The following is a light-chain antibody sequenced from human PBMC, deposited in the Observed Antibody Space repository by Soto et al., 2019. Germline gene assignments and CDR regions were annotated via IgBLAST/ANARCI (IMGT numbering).Light chain of an antibody. CDR1: SSDVGSSNL. Sequence: SVLAQPASVSGSPGQSITFSCTGTSSDVGSSNLVSWYQQHPGKAPKLLIYEVSKRPSGVSNRFSGSKSGNTASLTISGLQAEDEADYYCCSYVGSSTHVFGTGTKVTVL. CDR3: CSYVGSSTHV. J-gene: IGLJ1*01. V-gene: IGLV2-23*02. CDR2: EVS.